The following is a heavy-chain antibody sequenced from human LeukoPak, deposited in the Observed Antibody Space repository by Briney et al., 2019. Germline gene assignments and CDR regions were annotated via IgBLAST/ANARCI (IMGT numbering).Heavy chain of an antibody. J-gene: IGHJ4*02. D-gene: IGHD3-16*01. CDR1: GYTFTSYY. CDR2: MSYDGNNK. CDR3: ARTSGVRVQLWTELDY. V-gene: IGHV3-30-3*01. Sequence: SCKASGYTFTSYYMHWVRQAPGKGLEWVAVMSYDGNNKYYADSVKGRFTVSRDNSKNTLYLQMNSLRVEDMAVYYCARTSGVRVQLWTELDYWGQGTLVTVSS.